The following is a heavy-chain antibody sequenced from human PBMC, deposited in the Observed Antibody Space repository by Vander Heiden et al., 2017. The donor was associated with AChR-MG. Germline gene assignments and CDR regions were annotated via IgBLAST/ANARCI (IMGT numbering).Heavy chain of an antibody. J-gene: IGHJ4*02. CDR2: ISSNSRYI. CDR3: GRDLPQGYCGGGSCSLLGY. Sequence: EVPLVASGGGLVTPGGSLRLSCEASGFPSSSYSMNWVRQVPGKGLEGVSSISSNSRYINHAAAVKGRFTISRDNAENSLYLQMDSLRADDTAVYFCGRDLPQGYCGGGSCSLLGYWGQGTLVTVSS. V-gene: IGHV3-21*01. CDR1: GFPSSSYS. D-gene: IGHD2-15*01.